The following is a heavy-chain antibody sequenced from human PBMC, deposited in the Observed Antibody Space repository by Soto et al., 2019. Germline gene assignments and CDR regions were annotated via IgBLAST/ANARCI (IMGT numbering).Heavy chain of an antibody. V-gene: IGHV1-18*04. CDR2: ISAYNDNT. D-gene: IGHD2-2*01. Sequence: QVQLVQSGGEVKKPGASVKVSCKASGYTFTDYGISWVRQAPGQGLEWMGWISAYNDNTKYAQKLQGRVTMTTDTSTSTVDRELRSLRSDDTAVYYCAREYCSGTSCDGPDVWGQGPTVPVSS. J-gene: IGHJ6*02. CDR3: AREYCSGTSCDGPDV. CDR1: GYTFTDYG.